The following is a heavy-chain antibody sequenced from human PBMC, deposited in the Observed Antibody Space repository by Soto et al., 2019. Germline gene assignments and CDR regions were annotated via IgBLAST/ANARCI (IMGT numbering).Heavy chain of an antibody. CDR3: ARAGDEDIVLVPAAIENYGMDV. D-gene: IGHD2-2*01. V-gene: IGHV1-8*02. CDR1: GYTFTGYY. CDR2: MNPNSGNT. Sequence: ASVKVSCKASGYTFTGYYMHWVRQAPGQGLEWMGWMNPNSGNTGYAQKFQGRVTMTRNTSISTAYMELSSLRSEDTAVYYCARAGDEDIVLVPAAIENYGMDVWGQGTTVTVSS. J-gene: IGHJ6*02.